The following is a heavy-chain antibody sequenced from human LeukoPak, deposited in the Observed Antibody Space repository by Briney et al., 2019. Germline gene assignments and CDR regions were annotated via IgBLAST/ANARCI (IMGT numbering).Heavy chain of an antibody. CDR3: ARLPVVPAAIVYYYYYYMDV. CDR1: GFTFSSYS. CDR2: ISSSTSTI. Sequence: GGSLRLSCSASGFTFSSYSMNWVRQAPGKGLEWVSYISSSTSTIYYADSVKGRFTISRDNAKNSLYLQMNSLRAEDTAVYYCARLPVVPAAIVYYYYYYMDVWGKGTTVTVSS. J-gene: IGHJ6*03. D-gene: IGHD2-2*01. V-gene: IGHV3-48*01.